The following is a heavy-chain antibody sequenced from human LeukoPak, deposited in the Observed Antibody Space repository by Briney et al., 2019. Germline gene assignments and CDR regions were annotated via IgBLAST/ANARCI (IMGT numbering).Heavy chain of an antibody. CDR2: ISGSGGNT. CDR1: GFTFSSYA. V-gene: IGHV3-23*01. D-gene: IGHD6-19*01. J-gene: IGHJ4*02. Sequence: GGSLRLSCAASGFTFSSYAMSWVRQAPGKGLEWVSAISGSGGNTYYADSVKGRFTISRDNSKNTLYLQMNSLRAEDTAVYYCARAHPSGWFYFDYWGQGTLVTVSS. CDR3: ARAHPSGWFYFDY.